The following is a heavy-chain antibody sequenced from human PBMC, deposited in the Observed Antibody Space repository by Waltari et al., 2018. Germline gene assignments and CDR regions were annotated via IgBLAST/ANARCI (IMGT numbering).Heavy chain of an antibody. CDR3: ARTVTPGDYYYYYMDV. J-gene: IGHJ6*03. Sequence: QVQLVQSGAEVKKPGSSVKVSCKASGGTFSRYAISWVRQAPGQGLAWMGGSIPILGITNYAQKFQGRVTISADESTSTAYMELSSLRPEDTAVYYCARTVTPGDYYYYYMDVWGKGTTVTVSS. CDR1: GGTFSRYA. CDR2: SIPILGIT. V-gene: IGHV1-69*04. D-gene: IGHD4-17*01.